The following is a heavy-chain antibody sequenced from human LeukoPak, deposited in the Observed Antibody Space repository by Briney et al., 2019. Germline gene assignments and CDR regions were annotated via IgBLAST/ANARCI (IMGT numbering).Heavy chain of an antibody. Sequence: GGSLRLSCAASGFTFTSYAMSWVRRAPGKGLEWVSGINGAAITTYYADSVKGRFTISRDNSKNTLDLQMNSLRAEDTAVYYCARGGQSNDGFDFWGQGTLVTVSS. CDR2: INGAAITT. CDR3: ARGGQSNDGFDF. J-gene: IGHJ4*02. CDR1: GFTFTSYA. D-gene: IGHD2-8*01. V-gene: IGHV3-23*01.